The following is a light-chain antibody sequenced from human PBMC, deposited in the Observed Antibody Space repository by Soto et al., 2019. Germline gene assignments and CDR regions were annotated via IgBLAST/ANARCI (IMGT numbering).Light chain of an antibody. CDR1: QSVSSSY. J-gene: IGKJ1*01. CDR3: QQYGSSPGT. CDR2: GAS. V-gene: IGKV3-20*01. Sequence: EIVLTQSPGTLSLSPGERATLSCRASQSVSSSYLAWYQQKPGQAPRLLIYGASSRATGIPDSFSGSGSGTDFTLTISSLEPEDFAVYYCQQYGSSPGTFGQGTKVEIK.